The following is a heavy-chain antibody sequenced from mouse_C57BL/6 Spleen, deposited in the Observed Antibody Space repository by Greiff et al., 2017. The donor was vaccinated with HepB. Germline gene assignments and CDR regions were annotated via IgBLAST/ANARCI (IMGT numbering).Heavy chain of an antibody. V-gene: IGHV5-4*01. CDR1: GFTFSSYA. CDR2: ISDGGSYT. Sequence: DVHLVESGGGLVKPGGSLKLSCAASGFTFSSYAMSWVRQTPEKRLEWVATISDGGSYTYYPDNVKGRFTISRDNAKNNLYLQMSHLKSEDTAMYYCAREDDYDVGYFDYWGQGTTLTVSS. J-gene: IGHJ2*01. D-gene: IGHD2-4*01. CDR3: AREDDYDVGYFDY.